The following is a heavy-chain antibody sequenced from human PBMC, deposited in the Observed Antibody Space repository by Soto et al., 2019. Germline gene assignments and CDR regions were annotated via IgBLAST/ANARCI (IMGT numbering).Heavy chain of an antibody. V-gene: IGHV1-2*04. Sequence: ASLKVSCKASGYSFTDYHIHWVRQAPGQGLEWLGRINPKSGGTSTAQKFQGWVTMTTDTSISTASMELTRLTSDDTAIYYCARGDSTDCSNGVCSFFYNHDMDVWGQGTTVTVSS. J-gene: IGHJ6*02. D-gene: IGHD2-8*01. CDR3: ARGDSTDCSNGVCSFFYNHDMDV. CDR1: GYSFTDYH. CDR2: INPKSGGT.